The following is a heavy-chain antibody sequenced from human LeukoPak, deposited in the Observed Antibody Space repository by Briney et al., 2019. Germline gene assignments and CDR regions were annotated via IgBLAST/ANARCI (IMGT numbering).Heavy chain of an antibody. Sequence: SETLSLTCTVSGGSISSGNYYWSWIRQPAGMGLEWIGRIYISGGTEYNPSLKSRVTISIDASKNQFYLRLSSVTAADTAVYYCARVRRNSGNKYFDPWGQGTRVTVSS. CDR1: GGSISSGNYY. J-gene: IGHJ5*02. V-gene: IGHV4-61*02. D-gene: IGHD5-12*01. CDR3: ARVRRNSGNKYFDP. CDR2: IYISGGT.